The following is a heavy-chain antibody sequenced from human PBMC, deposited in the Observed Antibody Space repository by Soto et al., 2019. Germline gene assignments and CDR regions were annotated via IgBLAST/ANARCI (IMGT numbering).Heavy chain of an antibody. CDR2: IKEDGSEK. D-gene: IGHD1-26*01. CDR1: GFTFSDYW. J-gene: IGHJ4*02. Sequence: GGSLRLSCAASGFTFSDYWMTWVRQAPGKGLEWVANIKEDGSEKYYVDSVKGRFTISRDNAKNTLYLQMNSLRAEDTAVYYCENSYWPVGNYWGQGIPVTVSS. CDR3: ENSYWPVGNY. V-gene: IGHV3-7*01.